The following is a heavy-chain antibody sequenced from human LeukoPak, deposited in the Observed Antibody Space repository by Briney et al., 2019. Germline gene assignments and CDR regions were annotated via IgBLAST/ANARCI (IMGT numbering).Heavy chain of an antibody. CDR1: GDSVSSNSAA. CDR2: TYYRSKWYN. D-gene: IGHD3-3*01. CDR3: ARALRFTIFGVATAFDI. J-gene: IGHJ3*02. V-gene: IGHV6-1*01. Sequence: PSQTLSLTCAISGDSVSSNSAAWNWIRQSPSRGLEWLGRTYYRSKWYNDYAVSVKSRITINPDTSKNQFSLQLNSVTPEDTAVYYCARALRFTIFGVATAFDIWGQGTMVTVSS.